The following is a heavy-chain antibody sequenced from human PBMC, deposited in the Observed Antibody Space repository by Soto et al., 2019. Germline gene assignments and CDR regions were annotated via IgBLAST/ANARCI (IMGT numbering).Heavy chain of an antibody. Sequence: QVQLQQWGAGLLKPSETLSLTCAVYGGFVTSGSYYWSWIRQPPGKGLEWIGAMSHSGGTHFNPSLKSRVTISVDTSKNQFTLKMSSVTAADTALYYCARVARGTATTVVDAFDIWGPGTMVTVSS. CDR2: MSHSGGT. V-gene: IGHV4-34*01. D-gene: IGHD1-1*01. J-gene: IGHJ3*02. CDR1: GGFVTSGSYY. CDR3: ARVARGTATTVVDAFDI.